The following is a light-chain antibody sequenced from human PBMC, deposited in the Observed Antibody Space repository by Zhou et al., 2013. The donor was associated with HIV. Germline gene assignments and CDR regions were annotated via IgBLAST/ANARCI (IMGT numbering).Light chain of an antibody. CDR2: QDT. V-gene: IGLV3-1*01. J-gene: IGLJ3*02. Sequence: SYELTQPPSVSVSPGQTASITCSGDKLGDKYVCWYQQKAGQSPVLVIYQDTKRPSGIPERFSGSNSGNTATLTISGTQPMDEADYYCQAWDNSGVFGGGTKLTVL. CDR3: QAWDNSGV. CDR1: KLGDKY.